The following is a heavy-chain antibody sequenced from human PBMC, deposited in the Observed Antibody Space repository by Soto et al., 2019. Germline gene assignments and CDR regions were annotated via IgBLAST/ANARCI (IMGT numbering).Heavy chain of an antibody. J-gene: IGHJ4*02. CDR3: AKDHPVIEVVKVFEY. V-gene: IGHV3-23*01. CDR2: ISGSGTKT. Sequence: GGSLRLSCAASGFSFSSYAMSWVRQAPGKGLDWVSAISGSGTKTHYADSVKGRFTISRDDSKNTLYLQMNSLRAEDTAVYYCAKDHPVIEVVKVFEYWGRGALVTVSS. D-gene: IGHD3-22*01. CDR1: GFSFSSYA.